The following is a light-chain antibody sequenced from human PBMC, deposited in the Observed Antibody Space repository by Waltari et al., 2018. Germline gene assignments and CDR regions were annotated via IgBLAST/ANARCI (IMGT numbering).Light chain of an antibody. CDR2: DNI. CDR1: SSNIGAGYD. CDR3: QSYDTSLSALV. Sequence: QSVLTQPPSVSGAPGQRVTISCTGSSSNIGAGYDVHWYQHLPGSAPKLPIYDNINRPSGFPGRFSGSKSGTSASLAITGLQAEDEADYYCQSYDTSLSALVFGGGTKLTVL. V-gene: IGLV1-40*01. J-gene: IGLJ3*02.